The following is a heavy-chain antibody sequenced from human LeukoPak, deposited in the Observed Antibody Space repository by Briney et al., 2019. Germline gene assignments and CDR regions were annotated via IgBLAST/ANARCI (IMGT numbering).Heavy chain of an antibody. V-gene: IGHV1-69*01. Sequence: GSSVKVSCKASGGTFSSYAISWVRQAPGQGLEWMGGIIPNFGTANYAQKFQGRVTITADESTSTAYMELSSLRSEDTAVYYCARVARPGIAVAGTHGGFVYWGQGTLVTVSS. CDR3: ARVARPGIAVAGTHGGFVY. D-gene: IGHD6-19*01. CDR2: IIPNFGTA. CDR1: GGTFSSYA. J-gene: IGHJ4*02.